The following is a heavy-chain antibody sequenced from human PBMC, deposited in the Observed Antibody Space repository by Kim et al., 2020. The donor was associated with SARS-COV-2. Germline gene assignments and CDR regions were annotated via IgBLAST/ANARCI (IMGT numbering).Heavy chain of an antibody. CDR2: INHSGST. V-gene: IGHV4-34*01. D-gene: IGHD6-6*01. CDR1: GGSFSGYY. Sequence: SETLSLTCAVYGGSFSGYYWSWIRQPPGKGLEWIGEINHSGSTNYNPSLKSRVTISVDTSKNQFSLKLSSVTAADTAVYYCARGRIAARPTAFDIWGQGTMVTVSS. J-gene: IGHJ3*02. CDR3: ARGRIAARPTAFDI.